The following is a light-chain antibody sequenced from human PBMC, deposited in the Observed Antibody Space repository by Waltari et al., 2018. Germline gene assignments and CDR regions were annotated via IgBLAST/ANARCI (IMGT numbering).Light chain of an antibody. CDR2: EVS. CDR3: CSYAGSNCFV. V-gene: IGLV2-8*01. Sequence: QSALTQPPSASGSPGQSAAIYCTSTSSDVGGYDYVYWYQQHPGKAPKPMIYEVSNRPSGVPDRFSGSQSGNTASLTVSGLQAEDEADYYCCSYAGSNCFVLGTGTKVTVL. J-gene: IGLJ1*01. CDR1: SSDVGGYDY.